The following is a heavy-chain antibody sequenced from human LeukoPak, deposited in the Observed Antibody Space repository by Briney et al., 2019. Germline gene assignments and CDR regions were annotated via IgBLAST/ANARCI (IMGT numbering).Heavy chain of an antibody. CDR3: AKRGVVIRVILVGFHREANYFDS. Sequence: GGSLRLSCAVSGITLSNYGMSWVRQAPGKGLEWVAGISDSGGRTNYADSVKGRFTISRDNLKNTLYLQMNSLRAEDKAVYFCAKRGVVIRVILVGFHREANYFDSWGQGALVTVSS. CDR2: ISDSGGRT. D-gene: IGHD3-22*01. CDR1: GITLSNYG. J-gene: IGHJ4*02. V-gene: IGHV3-23*01.